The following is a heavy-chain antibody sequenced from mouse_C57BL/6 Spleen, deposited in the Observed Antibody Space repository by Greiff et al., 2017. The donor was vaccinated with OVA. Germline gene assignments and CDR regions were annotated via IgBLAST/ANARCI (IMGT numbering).Heavy chain of an antibody. V-gene: IGHV1-50*01. Sequence: QVQLQQSGAELVKPGASVKLSCKASGYTFTSYWMQWVKQRPGQGLEWIGEIDPSDSYTNYNQKFKGKATLTVDTSSSTAYMQLSSLTSEDSAVYYCARSDYYYGSSYFDYWGQGTTLTVSS. D-gene: IGHD1-1*01. J-gene: IGHJ2*01. CDR1: GYTFTSYW. CDR3: ARSDYYYGSSYFDY. CDR2: IDPSDSYT.